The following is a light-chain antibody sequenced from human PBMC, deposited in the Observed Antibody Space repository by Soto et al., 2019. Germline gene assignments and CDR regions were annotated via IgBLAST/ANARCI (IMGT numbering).Light chain of an antibody. Sequence: QAVVTQPPSVSGAPGQRVTISCTGSSSNIGAGYDVNWYQQLPGTSPKLLIYGDNSRPSGVPDRFSGSRSGTSASLAITGLQPEDEADYHCQSYDSTLSVVFGGGTELTVL. CDR1: SSNIGAGYD. J-gene: IGLJ2*01. CDR3: QSYDSTLSVV. V-gene: IGLV1-40*01. CDR2: GDN.